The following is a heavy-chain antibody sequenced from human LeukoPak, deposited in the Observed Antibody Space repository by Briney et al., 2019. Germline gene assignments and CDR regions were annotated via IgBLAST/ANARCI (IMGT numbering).Heavy chain of an antibody. D-gene: IGHD6-13*01. J-gene: IGHJ6*03. CDR1: GGSFSGYY. CDR3: ARLRRSSSWSPYYYYMDV. Sequence: SETLSLTRAVYGGSFSGYYWSWIRQPPGKGLEWIGEINHSGSTNYNPSLKSRVTISVDTSKNQFSLKLSSVTAADTAVYYCARLRRSSSWSPYYYYMDVWGKGTTVTVSS. V-gene: IGHV4-34*01. CDR2: INHSGST.